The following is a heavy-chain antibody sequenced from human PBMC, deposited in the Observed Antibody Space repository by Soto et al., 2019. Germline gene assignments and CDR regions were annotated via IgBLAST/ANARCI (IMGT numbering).Heavy chain of an antibody. D-gene: IGHD3-9*01. J-gene: IGHJ3*02. CDR2: INHSGST. CDR3: ASGLQYYDILTSYSTDAYDI. Sequence: SETFFLSCAVSGGPFRGYYWTELRLLPGKGLEWIGEINHSGSTNYNPSLKSRVTISVDTSKNQFSLKLSSVTAADTAVYYCASGLQYYDILTSYSTDAYDIWGQGTMVT. V-gene: IGHV4-34*01. CDR1: GGPFRGYY.